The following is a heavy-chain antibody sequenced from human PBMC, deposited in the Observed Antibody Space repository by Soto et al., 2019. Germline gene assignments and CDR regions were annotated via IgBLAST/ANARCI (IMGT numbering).Heavy chain of an antibody. CDR3: ARALYGGNTGIDY. Sequence: QVPLVQSGAEVKKPGSSVKVSCKASGGTFSSYTISWVRQAPGQGLEWMGRIIPILGIANYAQKFQGRVTITADKSTSPAYMELSSLRSEDTAVYYCARALYGGNTGIDYWGQGTLVTVSS. J-gene: IGHJ4*02. V-gene: IGHV1-69*02. D-gene: IGHD2-15*01. CDR2: IIPILGIA. CDR1: GGTFSSYT.